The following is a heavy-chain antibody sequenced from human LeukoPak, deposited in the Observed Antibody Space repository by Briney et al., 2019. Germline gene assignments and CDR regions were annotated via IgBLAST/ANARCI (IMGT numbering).Heavy chain of an antibody. Sequence: GGSLRLSCAASGFIFSSYGMHWVRQAPGKGLEWVAVISYDGSNKYYADSVKGRFTISRDNSKNTLYLQVNSLRAEDTAVYYCAKDPDILTGYYFDYWGQGTLVTVSS. J-gene: IGHJ4*02. V-gene: IGHV3-33*05. CDR1: GFIFSSYG. CDR3: AKDPDILTGYYFDY. D-gene: IGHD3-9*01. CDR2: ISYDGSNK.